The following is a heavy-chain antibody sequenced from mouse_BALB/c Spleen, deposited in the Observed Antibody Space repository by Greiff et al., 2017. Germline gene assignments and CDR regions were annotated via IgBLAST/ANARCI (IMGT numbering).Heavy chain of an antibody. J-gene: IGHJ4*01. CDR1: GFNIKDYY. CDR2: IDPENGNT. Sequence: EVMLVESGAELVRPGALVKLSCKASGFNIKDYYMHWVKQRPEQGLEWIGWIDPENGNTIYDPKFQGKASITADTSSNTAYLQLSSLTSEDTAVYYCARKAGAMDYWGQGTSVTVSS. CDR3: ARKAGAMDY. D-gene: IGHD3-2*02. V-gene: IGHV14-1*02.